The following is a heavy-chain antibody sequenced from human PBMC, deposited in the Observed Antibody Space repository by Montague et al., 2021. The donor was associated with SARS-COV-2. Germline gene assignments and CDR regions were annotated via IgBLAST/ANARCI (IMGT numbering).Heavy chain of an antibody. Sequence: TLSLTCTVSGGSISSGGYYWSWIRQPPGKGLEWIGYIYYSGSTYYXPSLKSRVTISVDTSKNQFSLKLSSVTAADTAVYYCARDPRYDSSGYYLGSAFDIWGQGTMVTVSS. CDR3: ARDPRYDSSGYYLGSAFDI. CDR1: GGSISSGGYY. V-gene: IGHV4-31*03. J-gene: IGHJ3*02. D-gene: IGHD3-22*01. CDR2: IYYSGST.